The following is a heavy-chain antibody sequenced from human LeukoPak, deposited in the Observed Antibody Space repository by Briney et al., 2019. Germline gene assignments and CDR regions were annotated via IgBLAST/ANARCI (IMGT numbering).Heavy chain of an antibody. D-gene: IGHD1-1*01. J-gene: IGHJ3*02. CDR3: TRDTGASAAGTIVADASDI. CDR1: GFTFSSYA. V-gene: IGHV3-30*14. Sequence: GGSLRLSCAASGFTFSSYAMHWVRQAPGKGLEWVAVISYDGSNKYYADSVKGRFTLSRDNSENILYLQVDNLRVEDTAIYYCTRDTGASAAGTIVADASDIWGQGIMVTVSS. CDR2: ISYDGSNK.